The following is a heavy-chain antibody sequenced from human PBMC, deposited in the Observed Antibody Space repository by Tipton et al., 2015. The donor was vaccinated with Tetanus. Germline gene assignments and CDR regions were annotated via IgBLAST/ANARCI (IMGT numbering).Heavy chain of an antibody. CDR1: GGSISTYH. J-gene: IGHJ5*02. Sequence: LRLSCTVSGGSISTYHWNWIRQPPGKGLEWIGYIYYSGSTYYNPSLKSRVTMSVDRSKNQFSLKLSSVTATDTAVYYCAAQIIPTDRGGWFDPWGQGTLVTVSS. D-gene: IGHD3-3*01. CDR3: AAQIIPTDRGGWFDP. CDR2: IYYSGST. V-gene: IGHV4-59*04.